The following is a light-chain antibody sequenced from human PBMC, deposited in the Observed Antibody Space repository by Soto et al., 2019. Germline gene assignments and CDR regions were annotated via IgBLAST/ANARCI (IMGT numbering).Light chain of an antibody. CDR2: DAS. Sequence: DIQMTQSPSSLTASVGDRVTITCRASQRISTYLNWYQQKPGKAPKFLIYDASNLQSGVPSRFSGGGSGTDFTLTISSLQPEDFATYYCQQSYSTPRTFGQGPRWIS. V-gene: IGKV1-39*01. CDR3: QQSYSTPRT. CDR1: QRISTY. J-gene: IGKJ1*01.